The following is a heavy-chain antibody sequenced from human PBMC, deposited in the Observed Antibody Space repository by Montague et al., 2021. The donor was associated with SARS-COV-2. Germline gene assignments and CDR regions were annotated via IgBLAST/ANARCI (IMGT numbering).Heavy chain of an antibody. Sequence: SETLSLTCTVSGGSISSYYWSWIRQPQGKGLEWTGYIYYSGSTNYNPSLTSRVTISVDTSKNQFSLKLNSVTAADTAVYYCARAAGYNWNYGYNWFDPWGQGTL. CDR3: ARAAGYNWNYGYNWFDP. D-gene: IGHD1-7*01. CDR2: IYYSGST. J-gene: IGHJ5*02. CDR1: GGSISSYY. V-gene: IGHV4-59*01.